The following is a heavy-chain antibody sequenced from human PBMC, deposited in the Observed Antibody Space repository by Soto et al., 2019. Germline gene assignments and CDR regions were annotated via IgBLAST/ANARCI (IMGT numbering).Heavy chain of an antibody. D-gene: IGHD5-12*01. CDR3: VRDDREYSGYDLDY. Sequence: HPGGSLRLSCAASGFTFGSYATHWVRQPPGKGLEWVAVVWYDGSNKYYADSVKGRFTISRDNSKNTLYLQMNSLRAEDTAVYYCVRDDREYSGYDLDYWGHGTLVTVSS. CDR2: VWYDGSNK. CDR1: GFTFGSYA. V-gene: IGHV3-33*01. J-gene: IGHJ4*01.